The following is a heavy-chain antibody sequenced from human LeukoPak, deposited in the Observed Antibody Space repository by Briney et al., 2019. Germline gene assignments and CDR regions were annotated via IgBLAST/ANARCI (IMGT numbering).Heavy chain of an antibody. CDR1: GYTFISYY. J-gene: IGHJ4*02. CDR2: INPSGGST. V-gene: IGHV1-46*01. CDR3: AKGGRDYGDSSGTD. D-gene: IGHD4-23*01. Sequence: ASVKVSCKASGYTFISYYTHWVRQAPGQGLEWMGIINPSGGSTTYAQMFQGRVVLTRDTSTRTVYMELYSLRSEDTAVYYCAKGGRDYGDSSGTDWGQGTLVTVSS.